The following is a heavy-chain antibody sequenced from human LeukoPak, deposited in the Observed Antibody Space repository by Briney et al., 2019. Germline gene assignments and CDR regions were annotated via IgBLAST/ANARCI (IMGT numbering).Heavy chain of an antibody. CDR1: VGTFISYP. CDR3: ARVLGWYGDQVNWFDP. Sequence: GASVQVTCQASVGTFISYPMSWVRQAPGQGLEWMGGIIPIFGTANYEEKIQGRVTITADESTSTAYMELSSLRSEDTAVYYCARVLGWYGDQVNWFDPWGQGTLVTVSS. CDR2: IIPIFGTA. V-gene: IGHV1-69*13. D-gene: IGHD4-17*01. J-gene: IGHJ5*02.